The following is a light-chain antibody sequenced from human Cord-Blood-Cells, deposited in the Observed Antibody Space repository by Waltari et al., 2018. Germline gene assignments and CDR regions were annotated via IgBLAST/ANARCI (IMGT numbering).Light chain of an antibody. V-gene: IGLV1-47*01. J-gene: IGLJ2*01. CDR1: SSNIGSNY. CDR3: AAWDDSLV. CDR2: RNN. Sequence: QSVLTQPPSASGTPGQRVTISCSGSSSNIGSNYVYWYQQLPGTAPKLLSYRNNQRPSGVPDRVSGSKSGTSASLAISGLRSEDEADYYCAAWDDSLVFGGGTKLTVL.